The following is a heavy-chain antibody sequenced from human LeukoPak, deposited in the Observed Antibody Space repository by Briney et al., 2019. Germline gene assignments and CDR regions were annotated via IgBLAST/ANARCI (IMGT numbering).Heavy chain of an antibody. D-gene: IGHD3-22*01. J-gene: IGHJ5*02. CDR2: IYYTGRT. V-gene: IGHV4-39*01. CDR3: ARHPDYYDSSGYYRLFDP. CDR1: GRSFSSSSYY. Sequence: PSDTLSLTCTLSGRSFSSSSYYWAWIRQPPGKGVEWFGSIYYTGRTYYNLSLKSRVTISVDTSKNQFSLKLSSVTDADTAVYYCARHPDYYDSSGYYRLFDPWGQGTLVTVSS.